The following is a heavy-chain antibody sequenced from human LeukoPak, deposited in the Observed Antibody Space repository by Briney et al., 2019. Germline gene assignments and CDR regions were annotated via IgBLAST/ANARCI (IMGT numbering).Heavy chain of an antibody. J-gene: IGHJ6*03. CDR3: ARVSQAISYYYYYMDV. Sequence: PSETLSLTCTVAGGSISSYYWSWIRQPPGKGLEWIGYIYYSGSTNYNPSLKSRVTISVDTSKNQFSLKLSSVTAADTAVYYCARVSQAISYYYYYMDVWGKGTTVTVSS. CDR2: IYYSGST. D-gene: IGHD2-2*02. CDR1: GGSISSYY. V-gene: IGHV4-59*01.